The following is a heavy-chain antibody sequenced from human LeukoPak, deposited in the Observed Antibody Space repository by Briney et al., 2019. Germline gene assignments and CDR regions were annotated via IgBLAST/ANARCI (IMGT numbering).Heavy chain of an antibody. V-gene: IGHV4-39*07. CDR3: AREPYDSSGYYYFDY. D-gene: IGHD3-22*01. CDR1: GGSISSSSYY. Sequence: NPSETLSLTCTVSGGSISSSSYYWGWIRQPPGKGLEWIGSIYYSGSTYYNPSLKSRVTISVDTSKNQFSLKLSSVTAADTAVYYCAREPYDSSGYYYFDYWGQGTLVTVSS. CDR2: IYYSGST. J-gene: IGHJ4*02.